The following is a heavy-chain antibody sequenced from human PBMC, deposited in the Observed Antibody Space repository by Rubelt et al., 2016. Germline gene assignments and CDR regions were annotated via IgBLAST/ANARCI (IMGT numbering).Heavy chain of an antibody. D-gene: IGHD6-19*01. CDR1: GYTFTSYA. CDR3: ACQGVDESGWLPNFYYYYGMDV. Sequence: QVQLVQSGAEVKKPGASVKVSCKASGYTFTSYAMHWVRQAPGQRLEWMGWINAGNGNTKYSQRLQGRVTITRDTCASTAYMGLGGLRSEDTAVYYCACQGVDESGWLPNFYYYYGMDVWGQGTTVTVSS. J-gene: IGHJ6*02. V-gene: IGHV1-3*01. CDR2: INAGNGNT.